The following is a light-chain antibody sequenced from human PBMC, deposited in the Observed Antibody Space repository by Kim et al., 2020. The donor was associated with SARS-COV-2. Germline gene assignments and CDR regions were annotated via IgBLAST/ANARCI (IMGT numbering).Light chain of an antibody. J-gene: IGLJ2*01. V-gene: IGLV3-19*01. CDR2: GKN. Sequence: SSELTQDPVVSVALGQTVRITCQGDSLRTYYASWYQQKPGQAPILVIYGKNNPPSGIPDRFSSSSSGNTASLTVTGAQAVDEADYYCNSRDNSGDHVVLG. CDR1: SLRTYY. CDR3: NSRDNSGDHVV.